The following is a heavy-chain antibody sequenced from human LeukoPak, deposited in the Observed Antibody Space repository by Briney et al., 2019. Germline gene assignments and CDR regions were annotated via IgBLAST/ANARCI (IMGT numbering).Heavy chain of an antibody. CDR3: ARRNRYYYDSSGYYYFFDY. V-gene: IGHV4-61*09. CDR2: ISNRANT. D-gene: IGHD3-22*01. J-gene: IGHJ4*02. CDR1: GGSISSDSSYY. Sequence: SETLSLTCTVSGGSISSDSSYYWSWLRQPAGKGLEWIGHISNRANTNYNPSLKSRVTISVDKANNQFSLRLSSVTAADTAVYYCARRNRYYYDSSGYYYFFDYWGQGTLVTVSS.